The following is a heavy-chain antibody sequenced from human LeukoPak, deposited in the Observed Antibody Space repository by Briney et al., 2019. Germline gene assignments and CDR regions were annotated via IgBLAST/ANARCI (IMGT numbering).Heavy chain of an antibody. D-gene: IGHD2-21*01. CDR2: LSGSGGST. J-gene: IGHJ4*02. V-gene: IGHV3-23*01. Sequence: GGSLRLSCAASGFTFSSYAMALVRQAPGKGLEWVSGLSGSGGSTYYADSVKGRFTISRDNPKNTLYLQMNSLRAEDTAVYYCATEKGDSPDYWGQGTLVTVSS. CDR3: ATEKGDSPDY. CDR1: GFTFSSYA.